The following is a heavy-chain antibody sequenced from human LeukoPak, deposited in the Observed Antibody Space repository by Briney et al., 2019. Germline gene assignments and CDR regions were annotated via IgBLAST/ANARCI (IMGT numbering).Heavy chain of an antibody. CDR2: INDYTGNT. Sequence: SETLSLTCDVFGGSFTDYFWTWIRPSPREGLEWSGEINDYTGNTNYNPSLNSRVSISLEKSKNQFSLELRSVTAADTAVYYCARGRIAKIVVVHSFHYGMDVWGQGTTVTVSS. CDR3: ARGRIAKIVVVHSFHYGMDV. J-gene: IGHJ6*02. CDR1: GGSFTDYF. D-gene: IGHD3-22*01. V-gene: IGHV4-34*01.